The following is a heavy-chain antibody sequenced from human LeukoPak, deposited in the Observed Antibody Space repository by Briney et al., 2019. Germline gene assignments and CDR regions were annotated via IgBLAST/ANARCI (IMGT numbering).Heavy chain of an antibody. CDR3: ARAPYYYDTSGFLI. CDR2: INSDGSST. V-gene: IGHV3-74*03. CDR1: GFTFSSYW. Sequence: GGSLRLSCAASGFTFSSYWMHWVRQAPGKGRVWVSRINSDGSSTTYADSVKGRFTISRDNAKNTLYLQRNSLRAEDTAVYYCARAPYYYDTSGFLIWGQGTMVTVSS. D-gene: IGHD3-22*01. J-gene: IGHJ3*02.